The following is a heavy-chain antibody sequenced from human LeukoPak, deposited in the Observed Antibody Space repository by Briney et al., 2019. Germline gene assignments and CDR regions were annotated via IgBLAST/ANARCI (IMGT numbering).Heavy chain of an antibody. CDR2: IYYSGST. CDR1: GYSVSSAYY. V-gene: IGHV4-61*01. CDR3: ARAGPGYSYGYTPFSFDS. D-gene: IGHD5-18*01. Sequence: PSETLSLTCSVSGYSVSSAYYWSWIRQPPGKGLEWIGYIYYSGSTNYNPSLKSRVTISADTSKNLFSLKLSSVTAADTAVYYCARAGPGYSYGYTPFSFDSWGQGTLVTVSS. J-gene: IGHJ4*02.